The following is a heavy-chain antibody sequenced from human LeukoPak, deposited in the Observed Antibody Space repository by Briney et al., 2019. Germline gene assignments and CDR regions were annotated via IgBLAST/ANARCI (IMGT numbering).Heavy chain of an antibody. CDR3: ARGMDSSSWFWFDP. CDR2: IYHSGST. Sequence: TLSLTCAVSGGSLSSGGYSWSWIRQPPGKGLEWIGYIYHSGSTYYNPSLKSRVTISVDRSKNQFSLKLSSVTAADTAVYYCARGMDSSSWFWFDPWGQGTLVTVSS. D-gene: IGHD6-13*01. V-gene: IGHV4-30-2*01. J-gene: IGHJ5*02. CDR1: GGSLSSGGYS.